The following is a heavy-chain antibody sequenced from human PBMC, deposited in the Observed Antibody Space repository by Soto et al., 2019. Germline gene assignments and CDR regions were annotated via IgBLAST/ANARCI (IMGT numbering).Heavy chain of an antibody. J-gene: IGHJ4*02. V-gene: IGHV3-48*01. CDR2: ISSSSSTI. CDR3: ASQSSELLLFDS. Sequence: EVQLVESGGGLVQPGGSLRLSCAASGFTFSSYSMNWVRQAPGKGLEWVSYISSSSSTIYYADSVKGRFTISRDNAKNSLYLQINSLRADDTAVSYCASQSSELLLFDSWGQGTRVTVSS. D-gene: IGHD2-15*01. CDR1: GFTFSSYS.